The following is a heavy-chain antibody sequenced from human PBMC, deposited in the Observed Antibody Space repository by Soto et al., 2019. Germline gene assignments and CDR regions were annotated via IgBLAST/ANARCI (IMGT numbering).Heavy chain of an antibody. CDR1: GDSISSYF. J-gene: IGHJ4*02. CDR3: ARDGEYSSGWFIFDH. V-gene: IGHV4-4*07. D-gene: IGHD6-19*01. CDR2: MYVTGTT. Sequence: QVPLQESGPGLVKPSETLSLTCTISGDSISSYFWSWIRQPAGKGLEWIGRMYVTGTTSYNPSLKSRVTMSVDTSKNRFSLRLSSVTAADTAVYYCARDGEYSSGWFIFDHWGQGALVTVSS.